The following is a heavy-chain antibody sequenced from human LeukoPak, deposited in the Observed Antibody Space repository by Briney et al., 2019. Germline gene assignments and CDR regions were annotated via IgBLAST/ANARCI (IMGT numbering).Heavy chain of an antibody. J-gene: IGHJ3*01. CDR3: VRDKLWWNPRHDAFDV. Sequence: PGGSLRLSCAASGFTFNSYEMNWVRQAPGKGLEWVSYIDSSGSNIFYADSVKGRFTISRDNAKNSLYLQMNSLRAEDTAVYYCVRDKLWWNPRHDAFDVWGQGTMVTVSS. CDR2: IDSSGSNI. D-gene: IGHD2-21*01. CDR1: GFTFNSYE. V-gene: IGHV3-48*03.